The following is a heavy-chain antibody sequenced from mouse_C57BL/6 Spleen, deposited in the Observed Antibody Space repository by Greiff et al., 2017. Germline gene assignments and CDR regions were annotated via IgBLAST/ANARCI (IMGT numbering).Heavy chain of an antibody. V-gene: IGHV1-76*01. J-gene: IGHJ4*01. D-gene: IGHD1-1*01. CDR2: IYPGSGNT. CDR3: ARSTNYYGSSYEDYAMDY. CDR1: GYTFTDYY. Sequence: QVQLQQSGAELVRPGASVKLSCKASGYTFTDYYINWVKQRPGQGLEWVARIYPGSGNTYYNEKFKGKATLTAEKSSSTAYMQLSSLTSEDSAVYFCARSTNYYGSSYEDYAMDYWGQGTSVTVSS.